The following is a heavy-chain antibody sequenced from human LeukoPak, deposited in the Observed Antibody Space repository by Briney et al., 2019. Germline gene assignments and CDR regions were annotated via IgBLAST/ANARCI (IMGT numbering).Heavy chain of an antibody. D-gene: IGHD3-9*01. V-gene: IGHV1-18*01. CDR2: VSSYNGDT. CDR1: GYTFNNYG. CDR3: VKDWHILTGRNCFDP. Sequence: ASVRVSCKASGYTFNNYGISWVRQAPGQGLEWMGWVSSYNGDTNYAQKFQGRVTMSTDTSTSTAYMEPRSLRFDDTAMYYCVKDWHILTGRNCFDPWGQGTLVTVSS. J-gene: IGHJ5*02.